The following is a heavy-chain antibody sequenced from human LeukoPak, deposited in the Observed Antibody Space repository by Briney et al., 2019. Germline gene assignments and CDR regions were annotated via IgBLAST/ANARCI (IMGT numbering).Heavy chain of an antibody. CDR1: GGSFSGYY. Sequence: SETLSLTCAVYGGSFSGYYWSWIRQPPGKGLEWIGEINHSGSTNYNPSLKSRVTISVDTSKNQFSLKLSSVTAADTAVYYCARDGYITGDSSGYRYYYYYYMDVWGKGTTVTVSS. J-gene: IGHJ6*03. CDR2: INHSGST. CDR3: ARDGYITGDSSGYRYYYYYYMDV. D-gene: IGHD3-22*01. V-gene: IGHV4-34*01.